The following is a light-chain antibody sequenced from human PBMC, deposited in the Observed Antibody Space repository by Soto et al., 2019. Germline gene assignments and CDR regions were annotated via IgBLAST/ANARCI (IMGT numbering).Light chain of an antibody. CDR3: QQSYSTPPT. J-gene: IGKJ1*01. CDR2: DAS. V-gene: IGKV1-39*01. Sequence: DIQMTQSPSSLSASVGDRVTITSRASQSISSYLNWYQQKPGKAPKLLIYDASSLQSGVPSRFSGSGSGADFTLTISSLQPEDFATYYCQQSYSTPPTFGQGTKVEIK. CDR1: QSISSY.